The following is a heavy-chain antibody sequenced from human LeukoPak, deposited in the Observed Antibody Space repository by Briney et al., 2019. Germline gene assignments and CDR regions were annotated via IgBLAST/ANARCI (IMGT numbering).Heavy chain of an antibody. CDR1: GFTFSSYA. CDR2: ISGSGGST. V-gene: IGHV3-23*01. CDR3: AKGDGYSYGLFDY. D-gene: IGHD5-18*01. Sequence: GGSLRLSCAASGFTFSSYAMSWVRQAPGKGLEWVSGISGSGGSTYYADSVKGRFTISRDNSKNTLYLQMNSLRAEDTAVYYCAKGDGYSYGLFDYWGQGTLVTVSS. J-gene: IGHJ4*02.